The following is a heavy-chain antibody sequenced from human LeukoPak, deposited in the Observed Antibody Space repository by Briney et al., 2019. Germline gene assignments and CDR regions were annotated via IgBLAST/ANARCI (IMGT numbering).Heavy chain of an antibody. CDR2: ISGTSDGT. D-gene: IGHD1-26*01. CDR3: AKEERVGITPPFFDY. Sequence: GGSLRLSCAASGFTFSTYAMSWVRQAPGKGLEWVSAISGTSDGTYYADSVKGRFTISRDNSKNTLYLQMNSLRAEDTGVYYCAKEERVGITPPFFDYWGQGTLVTVSS. J-gene: IGHJ4*02. CDR1: GFTFSTYA. V-gene: IGHV3-23*01.